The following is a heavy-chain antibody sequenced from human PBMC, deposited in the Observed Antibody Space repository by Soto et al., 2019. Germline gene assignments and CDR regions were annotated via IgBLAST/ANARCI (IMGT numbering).Heavy chain of an antibody. CDR3: ARDQLYYNDISGRPLNAFDV. CDR2: IKQDGSEK. CDR1: GFTFSSYT. V-gene: IGHV3-7*01. D-gene: IGHD3-22*01. J-gene: IGHJ3*01. Sequence: PGGSLRLSCAASGFTFSSYTMNWVRQAPGKGLEWVANIKQDGSEKYYADSVKGRFTISRDNAKNSLYLQMNSLRAEDTAVYYCARDQLYYNDISGRPLNAFDVWGQGTMVTVSS.